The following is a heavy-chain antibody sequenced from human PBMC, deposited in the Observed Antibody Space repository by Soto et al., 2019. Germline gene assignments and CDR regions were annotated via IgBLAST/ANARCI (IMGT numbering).Heavy chain of an antibody. Sequence: QVQLQESGPGLVRPSGTLSLTCAVSGASISSTTSGNWWSWVRQPPGKGLEWIGEIYHSGSTNYNPSLKSRVTMSVDKSKNQFSLKLTSVTAADTAVYYCARMVGATLVDLWGPGTLVTVSS. J-gene: IGHJ5*02. D-gene: IGHD1-26*01. CDR3: ARMVGATLVDL. V-gene: IGHV4-4*02. CDR1: GASISSTTSGNW. CDR2: IYHSGST.